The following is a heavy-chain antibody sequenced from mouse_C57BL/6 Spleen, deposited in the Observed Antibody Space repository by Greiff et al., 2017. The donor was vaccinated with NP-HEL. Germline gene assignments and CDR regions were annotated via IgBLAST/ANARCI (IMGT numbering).Heavy chain of an antibody. Sequence: VQLQQSGPELVKPGASVKISCKASGYTFTDYYMNWVKQSHGKSLEWIGDINPNNGGTSYNQKFKGKATLTVEKSSSTAYMELRSLTSEDSAVYYCAIYGDYYEFAYWGQGTLVTVSA. D-gene: IGHD2-3*01. J-gene: IGHJ3*01. CDR2: INPNNGGT. V-gene: IGHV1-26*01. CDR1: GYTFTDYY. CDR3: AIYGDYYEFAY.